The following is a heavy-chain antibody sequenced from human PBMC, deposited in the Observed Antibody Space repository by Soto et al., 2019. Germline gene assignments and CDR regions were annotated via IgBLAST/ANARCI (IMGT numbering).Heavy chain of an antibody. Sequence: PGGSLRLSCAASGFTFSSQAMSWVRQAPGKGLEWVSVISAGGGGSYYADSVKGRFTISRDNAKNTLSLQMNGLRVEDTAVYYCAKEMGNYNILTDYYLRSQGSPGLYGMDVWGQGTTVTVSS. CDR3: AKEMGNYNILTDYYLRSQGSPGLYGMDV. CDR1: GFTFSSQA. CDR2: ISAGGGGS. D-gene: IGHD3-9*01. J-gene: IGHJ6*02. V-gene: IGHV3-23*01.